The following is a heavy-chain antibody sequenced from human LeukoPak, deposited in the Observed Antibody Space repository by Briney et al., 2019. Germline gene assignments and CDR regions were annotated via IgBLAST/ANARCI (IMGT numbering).Heavy chain of an antibody. J-gene: IGHJ5*02. CDR1: GYTFTGYY. CDR2: INPNSCGT. CDR3: AREARVTRSWFDP. Sequence: ASVKVSCKASGYTFTGYYMHWVRQAPGQGLEWMGWINPNSCGTNYAQKFQGRVNMTRDTSISTAYMELSRLRSDDTAVYYCAREARVTRSWFDPWGQGTLVTVSS. D-gene: IGHD4-17*01. V-gene: IGHV1-2*02.